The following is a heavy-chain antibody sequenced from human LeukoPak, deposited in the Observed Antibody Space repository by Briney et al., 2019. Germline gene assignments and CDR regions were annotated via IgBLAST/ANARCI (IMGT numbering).Heavy chain of an antibody. CDR1: GSSFTSYW. V-gene: IGHV5-51*01. CDR2: IYPGDSDT. J-gene: IGHJ4*02. D-gene: IGHD3-22*01. CDR3: ASFDSSGNWYSPFGLVCGY. Sequence: GESLKISCKGSGSSFTSYWIGWVRPMPGKGLEWMGIIYPGDSDTRYSPSFQGQVTISADKSISTAYLQWSSLKASDSAMRPSASFDSSGNWYSPFGLVCGYRGQGILVTVSS.